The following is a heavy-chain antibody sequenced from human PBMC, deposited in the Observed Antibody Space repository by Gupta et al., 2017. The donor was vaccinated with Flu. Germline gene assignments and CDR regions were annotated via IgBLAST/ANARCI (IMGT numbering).Heavy chain of an antibody. V-gene: IGHV3-15*01. CDR2: LKSEADGGTA. Sequence: EVQLLESGGGWVKPGGSLRLSCAASGFSFSSASMNWVRQAPGKGLEWVGRLKSEADGGTADYGPPVKGRFTISRDDSKNTLWLQMNSLRTEDTAVYYCTTDSSGGITFDIWGQGTPVTVST. CDR3: TTDSSGGITFDI. CDR1: GFSFSSAS. D-gene: IGHD3-10*01. J-gene: IGHJ3*02.